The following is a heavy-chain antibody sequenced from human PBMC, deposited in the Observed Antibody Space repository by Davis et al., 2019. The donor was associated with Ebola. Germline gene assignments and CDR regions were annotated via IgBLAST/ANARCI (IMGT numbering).Heavy chain of an antibody. Sequence: GESLKISCAASGFTFSNYAIHWVRQSPGKGLEWVAFISYDGSNKYYADSVKGRFTISRDTSKNTLYLQMNSLRTEDTAVYSCARGHYAMDVWGKGTTVTVSS. CDR2: ISYDGSNK. CDR1: GFTFSNYA. J-gene: IGHJ6*03. V-gene: IGHV3-30*04. CDR3: ARGHYAMDV. D-gene: IGHD2-2*01.